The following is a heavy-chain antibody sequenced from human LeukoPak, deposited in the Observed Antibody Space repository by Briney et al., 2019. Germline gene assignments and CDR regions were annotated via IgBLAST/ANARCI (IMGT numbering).Heavy chain of an antibody. D-gene: IGHD1-26*01. V-gene: IGHV3-7*01. J-gene: IGHJ6*03. Sequence: QTGGSLRLSCAASGLTFSYYWMSWVRQAPGKGLEWVANIKQDGSEKYYVDSVKGRFTISRDNAKNSLYLQMNSLRAEDTAVYYCAREREEPSGSGYYYYYMDVWGKGTTVTVSS. CDR3: AREREEPSGSGYYYYYMDV. CDR1: GLTFSYYW. CDR2: IKQDGSEK.